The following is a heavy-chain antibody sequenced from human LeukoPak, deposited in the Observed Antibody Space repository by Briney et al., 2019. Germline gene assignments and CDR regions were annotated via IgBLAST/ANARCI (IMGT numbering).Heavy chain of an antibody. CDR1: GGSISSSSYY. CDR3: ARADLGRHFDY. D-gene: IGHD1-26*01. J-gene: IGHJ4*02. CDR2: IYYSGST. V-gene: IGHV4-39*07. Sequence: SETLSLTCTVSGGSISSSSYYWGWIRQPPGKGLEWIGSIYYSGSTYYNPSLKSRVTISVDTSKNQFSLKLRSVTAADTAVYYCARADLGRHFDYWGQGTLVTVSS.